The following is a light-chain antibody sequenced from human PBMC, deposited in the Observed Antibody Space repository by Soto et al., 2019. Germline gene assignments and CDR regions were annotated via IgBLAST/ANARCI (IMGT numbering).Light chain of an antibody. CDR2: LNSDGSH. V-gene: IGLV4-69*01. CDR3: QAWDSGTVV. J-gene: IGLJ2*01. CDR1: SGHSSYA. Sequence: QLVLTQSPSASASLGASVKLTCTLSSGHSSYAIAWHQQQPEKGPRYLMKLNSDGSHSKGDGIPDRFSGSSSGAERYLTISSLQSEDESEYYCQAWDSGTVVFGGGTKLTVV.